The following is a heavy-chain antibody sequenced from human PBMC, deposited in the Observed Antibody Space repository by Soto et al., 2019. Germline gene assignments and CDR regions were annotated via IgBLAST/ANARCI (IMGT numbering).Heavy chain of an antibody. V-gene: IGHV3-48*02. Sequence: EVQLVESGGGSVQPGGSLRLSCAASGFTLSSRSMNWVRQAPGKGREWVAYISGSSTTIYYADSVKGRFTISRDNAKKAVYLQVNSLRDEDTAVYYCARWELDRTIDYWGQGTLVTVSS. CDR2: ISGSSTTI. D-gene: IGHD1-1*01. J-gene: IGHJ4*02. CDR1: GFTLSSRS. CDR3: ARWELDRTIDY.